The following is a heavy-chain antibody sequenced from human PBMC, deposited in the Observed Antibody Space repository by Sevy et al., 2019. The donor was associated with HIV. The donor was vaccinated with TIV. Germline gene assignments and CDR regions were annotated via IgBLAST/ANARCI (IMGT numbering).Heavy chain of an antibody. D-gene: IGHD6-6*01. CDR1: GYSFTSYW. CDR3: ARHHYSSSSSYFDY. J-gene: IGHJ4*02. CDR2: IYPGDSDT. Sequence: GKSLKISCRGSGYSFTSYWIGWVRQLPGKGLEWMGIIYPGDSDTRYSPSFQGQVTISADKSISTAYLQWSSLKASDTAMYYCARHHYSSSSSYFDYWGQGTLVTVSS. V-gene: IGHV5-51*01.